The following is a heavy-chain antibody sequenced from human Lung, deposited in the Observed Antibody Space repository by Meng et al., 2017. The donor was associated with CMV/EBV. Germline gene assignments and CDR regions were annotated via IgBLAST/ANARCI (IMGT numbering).Heavy chain of an antibody. CDR1: GYTFNDYW. CDR3: TREGFDY. Sequence: QAQLVQSGVEVKKPGTSVKLSCKTSGYTFNDYWIHWVRQAPGQGLEWMGRIKPSTGDTSYAQKFRGRRTVTRDTPISTVYMEVNSLTSDDTAVYYCTREGFDYWGQGALVTVSS. CDR2: IKPSTGDT. J-gene: IGHJ4*02. V-gene: IGHV1-2*06.